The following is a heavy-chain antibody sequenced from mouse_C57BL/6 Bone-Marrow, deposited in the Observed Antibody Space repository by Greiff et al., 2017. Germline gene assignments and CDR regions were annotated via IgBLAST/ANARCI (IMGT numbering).Heavy chain of an antibody. CDR2: IDPEDGET. Sequence: VQLQQSGAELVKPGASVKLSCTASGFNIKDYYMHWVKQRTEQGLEWIGRIDPEDGETKYAPKFPGQATITADTSSNTAYLQLSSLTSEDTAVYYCAPHYYGKGFDVGGTGTTVTVSS. CDR1: GFNIKDYY. J-gene: IGHJ1*03. D-gene: IGHD1-2*01. CDR3: APHYYGKGFDV. V-gene: IGHV14-2*01.